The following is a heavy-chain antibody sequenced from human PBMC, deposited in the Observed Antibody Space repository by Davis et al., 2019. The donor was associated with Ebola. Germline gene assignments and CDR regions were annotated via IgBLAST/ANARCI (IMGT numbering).Heavy chain of an antibody. D-gene: IGHD4-17*01. Sequence: MPGGSLRLSCTVSGGSISSYYWSWIRQPPGKGLEWIGYIYYSGSTNYNPSLKSRVTISVDTSKNQFSLKLSSVTAADTAVYYCARDTPDDYGDYGPFGYWGQGTLVTVSS. CDR2: IYYSGST. V-gene: IGHV4-59*01. J-gene: IGHJ4*02. CDR3: ARDTPDDYGDYGPFGY. CDR1: GGSISSYY.